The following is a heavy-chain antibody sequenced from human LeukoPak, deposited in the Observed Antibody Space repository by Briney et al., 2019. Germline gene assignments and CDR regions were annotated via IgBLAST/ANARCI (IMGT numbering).Heavy chain of an antibody. CDR1: GYTFTSNY. CDR3: ARDDYCDSPHWYFDL. D-gene: IGHD3-22*01. Sequence: ASVKVSCTASGYTFTSNYIHWVRQAPGQGLEWVGWISAYNGNTNYAQKLQGRVTMTTDTSTSTAYMELRSLRSDDTAVYYCARDDYCDSPHWYFDLWGRGTLVTVSS. J-gene: IGHJ2*01. V-gene: IGHV1-18*04. CDR2: ISAYNGNT.